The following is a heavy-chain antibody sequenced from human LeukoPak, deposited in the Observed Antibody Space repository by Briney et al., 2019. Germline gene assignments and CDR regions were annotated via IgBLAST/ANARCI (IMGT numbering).Heavy chain of an antibody. D-gene: IGHD3-22*01. V-gene: IGHV4-61*01. CDR3: ARYYDRSGYWSTPHFDY. Sequence: KASETLSRTCTVSGDSVSGISFYWSWIRQPPGKGLQYIGYIQYSGSTNYNPSLKSRVTISVDTSKNQFSLKLSSVTAADTAVYYCARYYDRSGYWSTPHFDYWGQGTLVTVSS. CDR1: GDSVSGISFY. J-gene: IGHJ4*02. CDR2: IQYSGST.